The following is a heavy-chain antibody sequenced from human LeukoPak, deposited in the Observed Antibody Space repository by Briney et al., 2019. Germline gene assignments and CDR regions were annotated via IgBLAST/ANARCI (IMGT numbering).Heavy chain of an antibody. V-gene: IGHV3-48*01. CDR3: ARVSSSDQGYYMDV. Sequence: GGSLRLSCAASGFTFSSYSMNWVRQAPGKGLEWVSYISSSSSTIYYADSVKGRFTISRDNAKNSLYLQMNSLRAEDTAVYYCARVSSSDQGYYMDVWGKGTTVTVSS. CDR1: GFTFSSYS. J-gene: IGHJ6*03. D-gene: IGHD1-26*01. CDR2: ISSSSSTI.